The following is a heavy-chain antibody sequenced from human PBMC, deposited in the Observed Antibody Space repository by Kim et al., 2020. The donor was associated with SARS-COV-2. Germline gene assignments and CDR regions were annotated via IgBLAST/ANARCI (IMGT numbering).Heavy chain of an antibody. D-gene: IGHD3-9*01. J-gene: IGHJ4*02. Sequence: ASVKVSCKASGYTFTSYGISWVRQAPGQGLEWMGWISAYNGNTNYAQKLQGRVTMTTDTSTSTAYMELRSLRSDDTAVYYCAREKGDILTPGVPDYWGQGTLVTVSS. CDR1: GYTFTSYG. CDR3: AREKGDILTPGVPDY. CDR2: ISAYNGNT. V-gene: IGHV1-18*04.